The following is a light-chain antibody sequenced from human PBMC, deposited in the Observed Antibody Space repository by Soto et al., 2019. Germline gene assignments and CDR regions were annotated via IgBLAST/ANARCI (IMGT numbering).Light chain of an antibody. CDR2: EVT. CDR3: TSYRRPDSWV. CDR1: GSDVGGYNY. V-gene: IGLV2-14*01. J-gene: IGLJ3*02. Sequence: QSALTQPASVSGSPGQSITISCTGTGSDVGGYNYVSWFQQHPGKAPKLLIYEVTNRPSGVSNRFSGSKSGNTASLTISGLQAEDEGDYYCTSYRRPDSWVFSGGTKLTVL.